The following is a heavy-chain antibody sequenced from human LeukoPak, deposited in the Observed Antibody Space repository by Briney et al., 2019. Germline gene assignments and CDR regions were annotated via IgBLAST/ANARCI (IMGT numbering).Heavy chain of an antibody. CDR1: GGSISSSSYY. CDR3: ARQAGEIVVVPAAIDY. D-gene: IGHD2-2*01. J-gene: IGHJ4*02. CDR2: IYYSGST. Sequence: SETLSLTCTVSGGSISSSSYYWGWIRQPPGKGLEWIGSIYYSGSTYYNPSLKSRVTISVDTSKNQFSLKLSSVTAADTAVYYCARQAGEIVVVPAAIDYWGQGTLVTVSS. V-gene: IGHV4-39*01.